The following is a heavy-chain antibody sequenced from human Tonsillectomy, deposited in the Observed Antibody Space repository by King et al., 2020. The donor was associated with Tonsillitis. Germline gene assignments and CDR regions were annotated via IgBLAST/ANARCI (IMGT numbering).Heavy chain of an antibody. D-gene: IGHD6-13*01. Sequence: VQLPQWGAGLLKPSETLSLTCAVYGGSFSGYYWSWIRQPPGKGLEWIGEINHSGSTNYNPSLKSRVTVSVDTSKNQFSLKLSSVTAADTAVYYCARGPWYSSIWSLDYWGQGTLVTVSS. CDR2: INHSGST. CDR1: GGSFSGYY. V-gene: IGHV4-34*01. J-gene: IGHJ4*02. CDR3: ARGPWYSSIWSLDY.